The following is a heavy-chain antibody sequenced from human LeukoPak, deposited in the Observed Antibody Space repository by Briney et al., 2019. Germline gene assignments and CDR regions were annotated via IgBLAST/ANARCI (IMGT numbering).Heavy chain of an antibody. V-gene: IGHV3-23*01. D-gene: IGHD3-22*01. J-gene: IGHJ3*02. CDR2: ISGSGGST. CDR3: DRMVITVLDAFDI. CDR1: GFTFSSYA. Sequence: PGGSLRLSCAASGFTFSSYAMSWVRQAPGKGLEWVSAISGSGGSTYYADSVKGRFTISRDNSKNTLYLQMNSLRAEDTAVYYCDRMVITVLDAFDIWGQGTMVTVSS.